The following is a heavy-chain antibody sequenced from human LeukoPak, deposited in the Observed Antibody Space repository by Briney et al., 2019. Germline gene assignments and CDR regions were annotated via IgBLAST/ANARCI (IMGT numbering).Heavy chain of an antibody. V-gene: IGHV1-2*02. CDR2: ITPNSVGT. Sequence: SVKVSCKASGYTFPGFYMHWVGQAPGQGLGWMGWITPNSVGTNYAKKSQGRDTMTRDTSISTAYMELSRLRSDDTAVYYCAREQVVPAGVYYYYGMDVWGQGTTVTVSS. CDR1: GYTFPGFY. CDR3: AREQVVPAGVYYYYGMDV. J-gene: IGHJ6*02. D-gene: IGHD2-2*01.